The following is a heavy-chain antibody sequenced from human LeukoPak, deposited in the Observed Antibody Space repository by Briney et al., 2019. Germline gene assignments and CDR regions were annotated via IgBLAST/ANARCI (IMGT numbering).Heavy chain of an antibody. CDR3: AKDQGIAD. CDR1: GFTFSSYA. V-gene: IGHV3-64*01. CDR2: ISSNGGST. D-gene: IGHD6-13*01. J-gene: IGHJ4*02. Sequence: PGGSLRLSCAASGFTFSSYAMHWVRQAPGKGLEHVSAISSNGGSTYYANSVKGRFTTSRDNSKNTLYLQMNSLRAEDTAVYYCAKDQGIADWGQGTLVTVSS.